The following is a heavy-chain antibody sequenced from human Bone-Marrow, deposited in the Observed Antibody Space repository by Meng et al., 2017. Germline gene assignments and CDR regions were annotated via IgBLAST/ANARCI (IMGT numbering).Heavy chain of an antibody. CDR3: AEGSTTYYFDY. V-gene: IGHV4-39*07. CDR2: IYYSGST. Sequence: SETLSLTCTVSGGSISSSSYYWGWIRQPPGKGLEWIGSIYYSGSTYYNPSLKSRVTISVDTSKNQFSLKLSSVTAADTAVYYCAEGSTTYYFDYWGQGTRVTVSS. D-gene: IGHD3-10*01. CDR1: GGSISSSSYY. J-gene: IGHJ4*02.